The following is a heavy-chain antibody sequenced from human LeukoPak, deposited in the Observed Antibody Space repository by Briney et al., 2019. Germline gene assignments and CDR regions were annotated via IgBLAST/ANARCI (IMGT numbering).Heavy chain of an antibody. D-gene: IGHD5-18*01. J-gene: IGHJ3*02. Sequence: ASVKVSCKASGGTFSSYAISWVRQAPGQGLEWMGGIIPIFGTANYAQKFQGRVTITADESTSTAYMELSSLRSEDTAVHYCARGNVDTAMAKSMGAFDIWGQGTMVTVSS. CDR3: ARGNVDTAMAKSMGAFDI. CDR1: GGTFSSYA. V-gene: IGHV1-69*01. CDR2: IIPIFGTA.